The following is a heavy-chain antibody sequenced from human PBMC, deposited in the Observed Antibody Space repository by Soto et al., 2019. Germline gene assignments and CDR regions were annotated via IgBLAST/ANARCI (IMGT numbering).Heavy chain of an antibody. Sequence: SVKVSCKASGGTFSSYAISWVRQAPGQGLEWMGGIIPIFGTANYAQKFQGRVTITADESTSTAYMELSSLRSEDTAVYYCAREGIAAAAALCYWGQGTLVTVSS. CDR1: GGTFSSYA. J-gene: IGHJ4*02. CDR3: AREGIAAAAALCY. V-gene: IGHV1-69*13. D-gene: IGHD6-13*01. CDR2: IIPIFGTA.